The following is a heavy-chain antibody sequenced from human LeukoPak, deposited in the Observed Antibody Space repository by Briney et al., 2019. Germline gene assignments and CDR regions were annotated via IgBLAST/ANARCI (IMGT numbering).Heavy chain of an antibody. CDR1: GFTFSSYG. V-gene: IGHV3-30*02. D-gene: IGHD6-13*01. Sequence: GGSLRLSCAASGFTFSSYGMHWVRQAPGKGLEWVAFIRYDGSIKDYADSVKGRFTISRDNSKNTLYLQMNSLRAEDTAVYYCARDSSSWYVWFDPWGQGTLVTVSS. CDR2: IRYDGSIK. J-gene: IGHJ5*02. CDR3: ARDSSSWYVWFDP.